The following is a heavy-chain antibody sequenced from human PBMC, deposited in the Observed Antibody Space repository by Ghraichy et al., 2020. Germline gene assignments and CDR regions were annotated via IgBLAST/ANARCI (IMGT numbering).Heavy chain of an antibody. CDR2: ISYDGSNK. D-gene: IGHD2-21*02. CDR1: GFTFSSYA. V-gene: IGHV3-30-3*01. J-gene: IGHJ3*02. CDR3: ARDAGEIVVVTAIGDAFDI. Sequence: GGSLRLSCAASGFTFSSYAMHWVRQAPGKGLEWVAVISYDGSNKYYADSVKGRFTISRDNSKNTLYLQMNSLRAEDTAVYYCARDAGEIVVVTAIGDAFDIWGQGTMVTVSS.